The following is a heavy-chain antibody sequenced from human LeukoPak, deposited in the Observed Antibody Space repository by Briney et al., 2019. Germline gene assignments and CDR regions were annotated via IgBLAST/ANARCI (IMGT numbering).Heavy chain of an antibody. J-gene: IGHJ5*02. CDR3: AGLASGYGSPFDP. Sequence: SETLSLTCAVYGGSFSGYYWSWLRQPPGKGLEWIGEINHSGSTNYNPSLKSRVTISVDTSKNQFSLKLSSVTAADTAVYYCAGLASGYGSPFDPWGQGTLVTVSS. CDR1: GGSFSGYY. D-gene: IGHD5-12*01. V-gene: IGHV4-34*01. CDR2: INHSGST.